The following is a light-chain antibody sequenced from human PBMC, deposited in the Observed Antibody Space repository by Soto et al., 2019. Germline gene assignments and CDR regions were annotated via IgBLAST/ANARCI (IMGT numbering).Light chain of an antibody. Sequence: DIQMTQSPSSVSASVGDRVTITCRASQAIDSWLAWYQKQPGEAPKLLIFTGSLLHSGVTPTFSGNGSGTDFTVTSSSLQPEDLETYSFLQTLSFPTTFGEVTKV. J-gene: IGKJ1*01. V-gene: IGKV1-12*01. CDR2: TGS. CDR3: LQTLSFPTT. CDR1: QAIDSW.